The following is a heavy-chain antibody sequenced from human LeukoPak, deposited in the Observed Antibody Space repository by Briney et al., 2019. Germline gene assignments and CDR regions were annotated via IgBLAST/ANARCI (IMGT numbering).Heavy chain of an antibody. CDR1: GGSISSYY. V-gene: IGHV4-59*01. Sequence: PSETLSLTCTVSGGSISSYYWSWIRQPPGKGLEWIGYIYYSGSTNYNPSLKSRVTISVDTSKNQFSLKLSSVTAADTAVYCCARALGYSPYFDYWGQGTLVTVSS. J-gene: IGHJ4*02. D-gene: IGHD5-18*01. CDR2: IYYSGST. CDR3: ARALGYSPYFDY.